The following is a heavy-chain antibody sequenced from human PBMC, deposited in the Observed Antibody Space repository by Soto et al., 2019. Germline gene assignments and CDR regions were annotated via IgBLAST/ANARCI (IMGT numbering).Heavy chain of an antibody. CDR3: ATIELEVRHYYYYYYMDV. J-gene: IGHJ6*03. Sequence: QVQLQESGPGLVKPSETLSLTCTVSGGSISSYYWSWIRQPPGKGLEWIGYIYYSGSTNYNPSLKSRVTISVDTSKNQFSLKLNSVTAADTAVYYCATIELEVRHYYYYYYMDVWGKGTTVTVSS. CDR2: IYYSGST. V-gene: IGHV4-59*01. CDR1: GGSISSYY. D-gene: IGHD1-7*01.